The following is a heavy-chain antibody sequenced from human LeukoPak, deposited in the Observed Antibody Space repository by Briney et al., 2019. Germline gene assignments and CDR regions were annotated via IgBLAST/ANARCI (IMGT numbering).Heavy chain of an antibody. V-gene: IGHV3-23*01. CDR3: AKDREAYGSGSYGDY. J-gene: IGHJ4*02. CDR1: GFTFSSYA. CDR2: ISGSGGST. D-gene: IGHD3-10*01. Sequence: GGSLRLSCAASGFTFSSYAMSWVRQAPGRGLEWVSAISGSGGSTYYADSVKGRFTISRDNSKNTLYLQMNSLRAEDTAVYYCAKDREAYGSGSYGDYWGQGTLVTVSS.